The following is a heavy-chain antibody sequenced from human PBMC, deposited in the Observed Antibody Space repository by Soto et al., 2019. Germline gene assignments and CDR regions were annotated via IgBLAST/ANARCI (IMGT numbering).Heavy chain of an antibody. Sequence: ASVKVSCKASGYTFTSYAMHWVRQAPGQRLEWMGWINAGNGNTKYSQKFQGRVTITRDTSASTAYMELSSLRSEDTAVYYCARAAGADCTNGVCYPDYYYYMDVWGKGTTVTVSS. V-gene: IGHV1-3*01. CDR2: INAGNGNT. J-gene: IGHJ6*03. CDR1: GYTFTSYA. D-gene: IGHD2-8*01. CDR3: ARAAGADCTNGVCYPDYYYYMDV.